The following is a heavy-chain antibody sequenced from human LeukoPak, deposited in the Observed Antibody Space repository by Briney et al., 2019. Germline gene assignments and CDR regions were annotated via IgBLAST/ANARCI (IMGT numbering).Heavy chain of an antibody. CDR3: TTDLGTYYHGSQRLIPIDY. D-gene: IGHD3-10*01. V-gene: IGHV3-15*01. J-gene: IGHJ4*02. CDR2: IKSKTDGETT. CDR1: GFTFTNAW. Sequence: GGSLRLSYVDSGFTFTNAWMSWVRQAPGKGLEWIGRIKSKTDGETTNYAEPVRGRFTISRDDSKSAVYLQMNSLKIEDTAVYYCTTDLGTYYHGSQRLIPIDYWGQGTLVTVPS.